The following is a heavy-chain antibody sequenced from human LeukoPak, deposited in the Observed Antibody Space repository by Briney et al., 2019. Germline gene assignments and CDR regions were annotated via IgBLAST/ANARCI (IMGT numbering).Heavy chain of an antibody. CDR2: ISAYNGNT. CDR1: GYTFTSYG. Sequence: ASVKVSCKASGYTFTSYGISWVRQAPGQGLEWMGWISAYNGNTNYAQKLQGRVTMTTDTSTSTAYMELRSLRSDDTAVYYCARHFADDYYDSSATSDAFDIWGQGTMVTVSS. D-gene: IGHD3-22*01. CDR3: ARHFADDYYDSSATSDAFDI. J-gene: IGHJ3*02. V-gene: IGHV1-18*01.